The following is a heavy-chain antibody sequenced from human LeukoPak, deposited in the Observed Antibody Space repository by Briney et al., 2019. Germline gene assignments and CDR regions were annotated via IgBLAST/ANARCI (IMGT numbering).Heavy chain of an antibody. CDR2: IYSGGST. D-gene: IGHD2-2*01. Sequence: GGSLRLSCAASGFTVSSNYMSWVRQAPGKGLEWVSVIYSGGSTYYADSVKGRFTISRDNAKNSLYLQMNSLRAEDTAVYYCARGVVPAAVPHDYWGQGTLATVSS. J-gene: IGHJ4*02. CDR3: ARGVVPAAVPHDY. V-gene: IGHV3-53*01. CDR1: GFTVSSNY.